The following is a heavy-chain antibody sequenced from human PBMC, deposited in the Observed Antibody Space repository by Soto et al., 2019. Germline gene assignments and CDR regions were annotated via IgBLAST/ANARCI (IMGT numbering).Heavy chain of an antibody. J-gene: IGHJ6*03. CDR3: ARSPGYFDWSYNYYYMDV. CDR2: IYYSGST. Sequence: PSETLSLTCTVSGGSISSYYWSWIRQPPGKGLEWIGYIYYSGSTNYNPSLKSRVTISVDTSKNQFSLKLSSVTAADTAVYYCARSPGYFDWSYNYYYMDVWGKGTTVTVSS. CDR1: GGSISSYY. D-gene: IGHD3-9*01. V-gene: IGHV4-59*01.